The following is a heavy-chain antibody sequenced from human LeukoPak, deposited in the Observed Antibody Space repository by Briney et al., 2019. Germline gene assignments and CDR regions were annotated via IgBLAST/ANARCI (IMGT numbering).Heavy chain of an antibody. CDR1: GFNFRIYA. J-gene: IGHJ6*02. V-gene: IGHV3-23*01. CDR2: ITSSGADT. Sequence: SGGSLRLSCADSGFNFRIYAMSWVRQAPGKGLEWVSAITSSGADTYFADSVKGRFTISRDNSKSTLYLQMDSLRAEDTAVYYCAKHLVRGSDYYYGLDVWGQGTTVTVSS. D-gene: IGHD3-10*01. CDR3: AKHLVRGSDYYYGLDV.